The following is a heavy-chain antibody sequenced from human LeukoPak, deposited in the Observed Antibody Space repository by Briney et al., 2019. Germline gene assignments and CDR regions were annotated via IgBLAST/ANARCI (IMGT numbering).Heavy chain of an antibody. J-gene: IGHJ4*02. CDR1: GYTFTGYA. D-gene: IGHD4-17*01. CDR3: ARDSLRYGDYDY. V-gene: IGHV1-3*01. CDR2: INAGNGNT. Sequence: GASVKVSCKASGYTFTGYAMHWVRQAPGQRLEWMGWINAGNGNTKYSQKFQGRVTITRDTSASTAYMELSSLKSEDTAVYYCARDSLRYGDYDYWGQGTLVTVSS.